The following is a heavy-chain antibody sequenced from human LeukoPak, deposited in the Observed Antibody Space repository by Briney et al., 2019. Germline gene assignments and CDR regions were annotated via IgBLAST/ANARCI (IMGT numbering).Heavy chain of an antibody. CDR3: AKAPIAAAPNYYFDY. J-gene: IGHJ4*02. Sequence: PGGSLRLSCAASGFTFSSYGMHWVRQAPGKGLEWVAVISYDGSNKYYADSVKGRFTISRDNSKNTLYLQMNSLRAEDTAVYYCAKAPIAAAPNYYFDYWGQGTLVTVSS. D-gene: IGHD6-13*01. CDR1: GFTFSSYG. V-gene: IGHV3-30*18. CDR2: ISYDGSNK.